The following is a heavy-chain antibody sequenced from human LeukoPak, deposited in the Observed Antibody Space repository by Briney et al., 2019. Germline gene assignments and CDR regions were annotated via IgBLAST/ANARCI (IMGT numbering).Heavy chain of an antibody. D-gene: IGHD5-18*01. CDR2: ISGSGGST. J-gene: IGHJ4*02. Sequence: GGSLRLSCEASGFTFSTFAMSWVRQAPGKGLEWVSAISGSGGSTYYADSVKGRFTISRDNSKNTLYLQMNSLRAEDTAVYYCARDHLYSYGSLFDYWGQGTLVTVSS. CDR3: ARDHLYSYGSLFDY. CDR1: GFTFSTFA. V-gene: IGHV3-23*01.